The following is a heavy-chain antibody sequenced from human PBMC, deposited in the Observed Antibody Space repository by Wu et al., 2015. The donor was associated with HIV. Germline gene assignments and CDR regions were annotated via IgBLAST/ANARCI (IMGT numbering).Heavy chain of an antibody. V-gene: IGHV1-69*05. Sequence: QVQLVQSGAEVKKPGSSVKVSCKASGGTLSNYGVTWVRQAPGQGLEWMGRFTPMFGTTNYAQKFQGRVTMTTDTSTSTAYMELRSLRSDDTAVYYCVRDQQWPTKYYHYYGMDVWGQGTTVTVSS. D-gene: IGHD6-19*01. J-gene: IGHJ6*02. CDR3: VRDQQWPTKYYHYYGMDV. CDR1: GGTLSNYG. CDR2: FTPMFGTT.